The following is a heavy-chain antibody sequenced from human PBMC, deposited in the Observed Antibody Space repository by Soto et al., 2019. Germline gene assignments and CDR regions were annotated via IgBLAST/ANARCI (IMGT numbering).Heavy chain of an antibody. CDR3: ARGGGWAPIDY. J-gene: IGHJ4*02. D-gene: IGHD3-16*01. V-gene: IGHV4-39*07. CDR1: GGSISSSSYY. Sequence: SETLSLTCTVSGGSISSSSYYWSWIRQPPGKGLEWIGSIYYSGSTYYNPSLKSRVTISVDTPKNQFSLKLSSVTAADTAVYYCARGGGWAPIDYWGQGTLVTVSS. CDR2: IYYSGST.